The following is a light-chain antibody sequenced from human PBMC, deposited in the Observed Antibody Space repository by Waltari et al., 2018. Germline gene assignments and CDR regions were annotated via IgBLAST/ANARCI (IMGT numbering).Light chain of an antibody. CDR3: SSRDSSGNHVL. CDR1: CLRTYF. J-gene: IGLJ3*02. Sequence: SSGLTQDPAVSVALGQTVRITCQGDCLRTYFATWYQQKPGQAPLLVIYGKNNRPSGIPDRFAGSSSEDTTSLTITGAQAEDEADYSCSSRDSSGNHVLFGGGTKLTVL. CDR2: GKN. V-gene: IGLV3-19*01.